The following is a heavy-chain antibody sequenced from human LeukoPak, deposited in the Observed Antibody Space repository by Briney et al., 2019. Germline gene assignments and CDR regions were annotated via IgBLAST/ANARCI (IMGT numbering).Heavy chain of an antibody. V-gene: IGHV3-15*01. J-gene: IGHJ5*02. D-gene: IGHD6-6*01. CDR2: IKSKTDGGTT. CDR3: NTAYIDSRP. Sequence: GGSLRLSCAASGFTFTNAWMTWVRQAPGKGLEWVGRIKSKTDGGTTDYAAPVKGRFIISIDDSKNTLYLQMNSLKTEDTAVYYCNTAYIDSRPWGQGTLVTVSS. CDR1: GFTFTNAW.